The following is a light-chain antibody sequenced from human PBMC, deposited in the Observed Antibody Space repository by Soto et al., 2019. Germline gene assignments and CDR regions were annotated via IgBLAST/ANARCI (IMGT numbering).Light chain of an antibody. CDR3: QQFDSSWT. CDR2: GAS. J-gene: IGKJ1*01. Sequence: EIVLTQSPGTLSLSPGERATVSCRASQSVSSRFLAWYQQKPGRAPRLLIYGASNRATGIPDRFSGGGSGTDFTLTISRLEPEDFAVYYCQQFDSSWTFGQGTKVDI. CDR1: QSVSSRF. V-gene: IGKV3-20*01.